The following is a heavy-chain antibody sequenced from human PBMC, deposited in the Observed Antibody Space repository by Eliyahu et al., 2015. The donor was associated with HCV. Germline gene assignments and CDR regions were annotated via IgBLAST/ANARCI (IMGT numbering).Heavy chain of an antibody. CDR2: IFPGDSDT. V-gene: IGHV5-51*01. D-gene: IGHD3-16*01. CDR1: GYSFTSYW. J-gene: IGHJ5*02. Sequence: EVQLVQSGAEVXKPGESLKISCXGSGYSFTSYWIGWVRQMPGKGLEWMGIIFPGDSDTKYSPSFQGQVTISADKSISTAYLQWNSLKASDSAMYYCARGDATSSRAWFDPWGQGTLVTVSS. CDR3: ARGDATSSRAWFDP.